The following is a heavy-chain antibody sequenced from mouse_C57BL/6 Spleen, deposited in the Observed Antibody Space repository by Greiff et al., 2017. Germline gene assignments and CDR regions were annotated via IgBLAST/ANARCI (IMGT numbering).Heavy chain of an antibody. D-gene: IGHD1-1*01. CDR1: GYTFTSYW. CDR3: ALITTGVADYFDY. J-gene: IGHJ2*01. Sequence: QVQLQQPGAELVKPGASVKVSCKASGYTFTSYWMHWVKQRPGQGLEWIGRIHPSDGDTNYNQKFKGKATLTVDKSSSTAYMQLSSLTSEDSAVDYGALITTGVADYFDYWGQGTTLTVSS. V-gene: IGHV1-74*01. CDR2: IHPSDGDT.